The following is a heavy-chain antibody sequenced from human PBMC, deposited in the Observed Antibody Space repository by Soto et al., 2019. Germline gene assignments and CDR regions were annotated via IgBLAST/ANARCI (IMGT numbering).Heavy chain of an antibody. D-gene: IGHD5-18*01. Sequence: SETLSLTCTVSGGSISSGGYYWSWIRQHPGKGLEWIGYIYYSGSTYYNQSLKSRVTISVDTSKNQFSLKLSSVTAAVTAVYYCAGLRRGYSYGFDYWGQGTLVTVSS. J-gene: IGHJ4*02. CDR2: IYYSGST. CDR3: AGLRRGYSYGFDY. CDR1: GGSISSGGYY. V-gene: IGHV4-31*03.